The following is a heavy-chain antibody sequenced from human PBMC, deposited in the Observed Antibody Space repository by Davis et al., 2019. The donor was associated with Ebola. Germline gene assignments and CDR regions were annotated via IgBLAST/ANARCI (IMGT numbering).Heavy chain of an antibody. CDR2: IYSGGST. Sequence: PGGSLRLSCAASGFSFNDYWMSWVRQAPGKGLEWVSVIYSGGSTYHADSVKGRFTISRDNSKNTLYMEMNSLRAEDTALYYCAKSAGTPGWFGPWGQGTLVTVSS. J-gene: IGHJ5*02. V-gene: IGHV3-23*03. D-gene: IGHD1-1*01. CDR3: AKSAGTPGWFGP. CDR1: GFSFNDYW.